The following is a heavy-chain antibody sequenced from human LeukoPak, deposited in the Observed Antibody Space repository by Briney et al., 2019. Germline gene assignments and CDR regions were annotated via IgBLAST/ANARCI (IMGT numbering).Heavy chain of an antibody. V-gene: IGHV4-39*01. D-gene: IGHD1-14*01. Sequence: SETLSLTCTVWGGSINRSSYYWRWIRQPPGKGLEWIGSIYYSGSTYYNPSLKSRVTISVDTSKKQFSLKMNSVTAADTAMYYCARPSPRYYYYGMDVWGQGTTVTVSS. J-gene: IGHJ6*02. CDR2: IYYSGST. CDR1: GGSINRSSYY. CDR3: ARPSPRYYYYGMDV.